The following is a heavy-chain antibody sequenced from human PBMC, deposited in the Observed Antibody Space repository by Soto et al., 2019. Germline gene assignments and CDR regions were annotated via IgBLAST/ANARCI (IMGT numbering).Heavy chain of an antibody. V-gene: IGHV3-74*01. CDR1: GFIFSSSW. D-gene: IGHD4-17*01. J-gene: IGHJ6*02. CDR2: IKSDGSIT. CDR3: AKTPFVTTRLDV. Sequence: GGSLRLSCAASGFIFSSSWMHWVRQTPGKGLVWVARIKSDGSITSYADSVKGRFTISRDNAKNTLYLQMDSLRAEDTAVYYCAKTPFVTTRLDVWGQGTTVTVSS.